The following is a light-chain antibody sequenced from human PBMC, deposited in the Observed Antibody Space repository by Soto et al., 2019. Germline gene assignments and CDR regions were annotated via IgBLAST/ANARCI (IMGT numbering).Light chain of an antibody. J-gene: IGKJ5*01. CDR2: DAS. CDR3: QQRRFWPI. Sequence: ELLLTQSSATLSLSPGEIATLSCMASQSVSNYLACYQQKPGQAPRLLIYDASNRATGIPARFSGSGSGTDFTLTISGLEPEDFAVYYCQQRRFWPIFGQGTRLEIK. V-gene: IGKV3-11*01. CDR1: QSVSNY.